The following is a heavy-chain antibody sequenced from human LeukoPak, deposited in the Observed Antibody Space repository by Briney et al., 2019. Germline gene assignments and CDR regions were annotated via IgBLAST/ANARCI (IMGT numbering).Heavy chain of an antibody. CDR3: ARDHPTTYYYDSADRDDAFDI. CDR2: ISSSSSYI. J-gene: IGHJ3*02. D-gene: IGHD3-22*01. Sequence: GGSLRLSCAASGFTFSSYSMNWVRQAPGKGLEWVSSISSSSSYIYYADSVKGRFTISRDNAKNSLYLQMNSLRAEDTAVYYCARDHPTTYYYDSADRDDAFDIWGQGTMVTVSS. V-gene: IGHV3-21*01. CDR1: GFTFSSYS.